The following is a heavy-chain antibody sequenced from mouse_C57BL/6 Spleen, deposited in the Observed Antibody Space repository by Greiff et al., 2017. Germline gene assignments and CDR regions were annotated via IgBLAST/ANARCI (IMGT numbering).Heavy chain of an antibody. J-gene: IGHJ2*01. D-gene: IGHD1-1*01. Sequence: QVQLQQPGAELVMPGASVKLSCKASGYTFTSYWMHWVKQRPGQGLEWIGEIDPSDSYTNYNQKFKGKSTLTVDKSSSTAYMPLSSLTSGSTAVYYCARNYSYGEGLDYWGQGTTLTVSS. CDR3: ARNYSYGEGLDY. CDR1: GYTFTSYW. V-gene: IGHV1-69*01. CDR2: IDPSDSYT.